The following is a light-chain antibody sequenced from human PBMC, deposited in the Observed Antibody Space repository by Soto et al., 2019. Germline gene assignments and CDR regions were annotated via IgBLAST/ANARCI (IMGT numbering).Light chain of an antibody. CDR3: SSHTSGCTRI. Sequence: QSVLTQPASVSGSPGQSIAISCTGTSSDVGGNDYVSWYQQQPDKAPKLMIYEVTKRPSGVSNRFSGSKSGNTASLTISGVQSEDEADYYCSSHTSGCTRIFGTGTKLTVL. CDR1: SSDVGGNDY. V-gene: IGLV2-14*01. CDR2: EVT. J-gene: IGLJ1*01.